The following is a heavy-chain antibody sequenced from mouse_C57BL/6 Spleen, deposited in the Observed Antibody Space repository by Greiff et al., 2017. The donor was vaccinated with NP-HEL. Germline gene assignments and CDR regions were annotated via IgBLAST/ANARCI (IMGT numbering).Heavy chain of an antibody. D-gene: IGHD2-2*01. Sequence: DVKLVESGPGLVKPSQTVFLTCTVTGISITTGNYRWSWIRQFPGNKLEWIGYIYYSGTITYNPSLTSRTTITRDTPKNQFFLEMNSLTAEDTATYYCARESRGYDYAMDYWGQGTSVTVSS. CDR3: ARESRGYDYAMDY. CDR1: GISITTGNYR. V-gene: IGHV3-5*01. J-gene: IGHJ4*01. CDR2: IYYSGTI.